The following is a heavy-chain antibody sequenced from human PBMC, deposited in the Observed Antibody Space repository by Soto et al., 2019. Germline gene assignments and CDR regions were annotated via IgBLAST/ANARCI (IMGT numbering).Heavy chain of an antibody. Sequence: HVQLVQSGAEVRKPGDSVQVSCKASGYTFTTYGITWVRQAPGQGLVWLGWTSCHIGHAEYAQKVQGRVTMTTDTSTSTAYMGLRSLRSDDTAVYYCARVSIALEYSTTPFDYWGQGTLVTVSS. D-gene: IGHD6-13*01. V-gene: IGHV1-18*01. CDR3: ARVSIALEYSTTPFDY. CDR2: TSCHIGHA. CDR1: GYTFTTYG. J-gene: IGHJ4*02.